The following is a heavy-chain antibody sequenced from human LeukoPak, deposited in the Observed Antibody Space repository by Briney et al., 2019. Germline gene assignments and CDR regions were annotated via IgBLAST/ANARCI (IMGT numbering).Heavy chain of an antibody. J-gene: IGHJ4*02. V-gene: IGHV3-69-1*01. CDR3: ARDRSDVGFDY. Sequence: GGSLRLSCAASGFTFTDYTTNWVRQAPGKGLEWVSSISTSSNIYYADSVKGRFTVSRDNAKNSVYLQTNSLRAEDTAVYYCARDRSDVGFDYWGQGTLVTVSS. CDR1: GFTFTDYT. CDR2: ISTSSNI. D-gene: IGHD3-16*01.